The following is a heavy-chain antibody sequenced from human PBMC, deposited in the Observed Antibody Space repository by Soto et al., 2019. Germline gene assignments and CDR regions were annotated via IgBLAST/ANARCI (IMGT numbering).Heavy chain of an antibody. D-gene: IGHD6-6*01. J-gene: IGHJ6*02. CDR2: IYYSGST. Sequence: QVQLQESGPGLVKPSQTLSLTCTVSGGSISSGGYYWSWIRQHPGKGLEWIGYIYYSGSTYYNPSLKSRVAISVDTSKNQFSLKLSSVTAADTAVYYCARDGGYSSSSVTGYYYGMDVWGQGTTVTVSS. V-gene: IGHV4-31*03. CDR3: ARDGGYSSSSVTGYYYGMDV. CDR1: GGSISSGGYY.